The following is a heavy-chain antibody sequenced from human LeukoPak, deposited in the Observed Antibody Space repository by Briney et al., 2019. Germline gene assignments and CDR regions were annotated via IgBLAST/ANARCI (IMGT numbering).Heavy chain of an antibody. CDR1: GYTFTSYG. CDR3: ARAHPYSGSATASNDY. V-gene: IGHV1-18*01. CDR2: ISAYNGNT. D-gene: IGHD1-26*01. Sequence: ASVKVSCKASGYTFTSYGISRVRQAPGQGLEWMGWISAYNGNTNHAQKLQGRVTMTTDTSTSTAYMELRSLRSDDTAVYYCARAHPYSGSATASNDYWGQGTLVTVSS. J-gene: IGHJ4*02.